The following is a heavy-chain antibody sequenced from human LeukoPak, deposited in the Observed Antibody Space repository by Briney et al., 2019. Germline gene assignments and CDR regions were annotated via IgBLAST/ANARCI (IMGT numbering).Heavy chain of an antibody. CDR2: INQDASTK. CDR3: ARDQSGSLDY. J-gene: IGHJ4*02. D-gene: IGHD1-26*01. CDR1: GFTFSNTW. Sequence: GGSLRLSCAASGFTFSNTWMAWVRQAPGKGLEWVANINQDASTKHYVDSVKGRFTISRDNAKNSLYLQMNSLRDEDTAVYYCARDQSGSLDYWGQGTLVTVSS. V-gene: IGHV3-7*01.